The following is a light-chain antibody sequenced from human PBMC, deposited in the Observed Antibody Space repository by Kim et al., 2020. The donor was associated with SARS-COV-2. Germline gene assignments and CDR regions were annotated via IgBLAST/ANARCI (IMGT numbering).Light chain of an antibody. CDR3: AAWDDSLTGV. CDR2: SNN. CDR1: SSNIGSNT. J-gene: IGLJ3*02. V-gene: IGLV1-44*01. Sequence: PSQRVTISCSGSSSNIGSNTVNWYQQLPGTAPKLLIYSNNQRPSGVPDRFSGSKSGTSASLAISGLQSEDEADYYCAAWDDSLTGVFGGGTQLTVL.